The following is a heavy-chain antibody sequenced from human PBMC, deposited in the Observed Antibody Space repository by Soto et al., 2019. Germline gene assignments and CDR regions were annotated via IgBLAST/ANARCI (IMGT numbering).Heavy chain of an antibody. V-gene: IGHV3-33*08. CDR2: IWYDGSNK. D-gene: IGHD2-2*01. CDR3: ARGYCSSTSCQDYYYYYGMDV. J-gene: IGHJ6*02. Sequence: PGGSLRLSCAASGFTFSSYAMHWVRQAPGKGLEWVAVIWYDGSNKYYADSVKGRFTISRDNSKNTLYLQMNSLRAEDTAVYYCARGYCSSTSCQDYYYYYGMDVWGQGTTVTVSS. CDR1: GFTFSSYA.